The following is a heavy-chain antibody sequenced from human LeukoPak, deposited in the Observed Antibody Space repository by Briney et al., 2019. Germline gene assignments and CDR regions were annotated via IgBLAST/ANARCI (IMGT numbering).Heavy chain of an antibody. Sequence: SETLSLTWTVSGGSISPYFWSWIRQPPGKGLEWIGDIYYSGSTNYNPSLKSRVTISVDTSKNQFSLKLSSVTAADTAVYYCATSIAAAGQNWFDPWGQGTLVTVSS. J-gene: IGHJ5*02. CDR1: GGSISPYF. D-gene: IGHD6-13*01. CDR2: IYYSGST. CDR3: ATSIAAAGQNWFDP. V-gene: IGHV4-59*08.